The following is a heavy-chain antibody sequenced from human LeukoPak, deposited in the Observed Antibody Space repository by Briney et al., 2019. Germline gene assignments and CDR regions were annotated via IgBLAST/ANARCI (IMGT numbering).Heavy chain of an antibody. Sequence: PSETLSLTCTVSGGSISSYYWSWIRQPPGKGLEWIGYIYYSGSTNYNPSLKGRVTMSVDTSKNQFSLKLSSVTAADTAVYYCASGYYYMDVWGKGTTVTVSS. J-gene: IGHJ6*03. CDR1: GGSISSYY. CDR3: ASGYYYMDV. CDR2: IYYSGST. V-gene: IGHV4-59*12.